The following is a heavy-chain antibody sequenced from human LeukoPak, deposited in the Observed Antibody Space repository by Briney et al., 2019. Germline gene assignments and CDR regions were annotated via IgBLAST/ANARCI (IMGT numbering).Heavy chain of an antibody. J-gene: IGHJ4*02. CDR3: AREAPGVVVVAATPYYFDY. Sequence: SETLSLTCTVSGGSISSYYWSWIRQPAGKGLEWIGRIYTSGSTNYNPSLKSRVTMSVDTSKNQFSLKLSSVTAADTAVYYCAREAPGVVVVAATPYYFDYWGQGTLVTVSS. V-gene: IGHV4-4*07. D-gene: IGHD2-15*01. CDR2: IYTSGST. CDR1: GGSISSYY.